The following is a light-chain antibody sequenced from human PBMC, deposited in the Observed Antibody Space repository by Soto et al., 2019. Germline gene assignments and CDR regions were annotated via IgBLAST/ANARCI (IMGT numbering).Light chain of an antibody. CDR3: LQHNSYPFT. CDR2: AAY. Sequence: DIQMTQSPSSLSASVGDRVTITYRARQGIRNDLGWFQQKPGKAPKSLIYAAYSLQSGVPTRFSGSGSGTEFILTISSLQAEEFATYYCLQHNSYPFTFGPGTKVHIK. CDR1: QGIRND. V-gene: IGKV1-17*01. J-gene: IGKJ3*01.